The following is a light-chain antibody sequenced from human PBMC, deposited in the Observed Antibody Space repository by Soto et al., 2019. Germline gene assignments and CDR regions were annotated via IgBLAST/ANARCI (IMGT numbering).Light chain of an antibody. CDR1: QSVSSSY. V-gene: IGKV3D-7*01. CDR2: GAS. Sequence: EIVMKQSPATLSVSKGERATLSCRASQSVSSSYLSWYQQKPGQAPRLLIYGASTRATGIPARFSGSGSGTDFTLTISSLQPEDFAVYYCQQSYNLPPTFGGVTKVDVK. CDR3: QQSYNLPPT. J-gene: IGKJ4*01.